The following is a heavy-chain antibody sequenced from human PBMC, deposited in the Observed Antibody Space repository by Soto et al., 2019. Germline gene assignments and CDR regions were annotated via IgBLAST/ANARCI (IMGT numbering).Heavy chain of an antibody. V-gene: IGHV1-45*02. CDR1: GYTFTYCS. J-gene: IGHJ4*02. Sequence: ASVNVSCKASGYTFTYCSLHWWQQAPGQGLERMRWITLYNGNTNYAKKFQGRVTITRDMSLRTAYIELSSLRSEDTAVYYCARQPRILTGYSGHFDYWGQGTLVTVSS. D-gene: IGHD3-9*01. CDR3: ARQPRILTGYSGHFDY. CDR2: ITLYNGNT.